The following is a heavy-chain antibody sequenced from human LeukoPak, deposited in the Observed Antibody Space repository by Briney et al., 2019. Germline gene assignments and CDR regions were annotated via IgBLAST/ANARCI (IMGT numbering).Heavy chain of an antibody. V-gene: IGHV1-2*02. Sequence: ASVKVSCKASGYTFSDYYIHWVRQAPGQGLEWMGWINPSSGDTKYTQKFQGGVTMTRDTSMRTAYMELNSLRSDDTAVYYCARTGYSSGWYLGYFDYWGQGTLVTVSS. CDR2: INPSSGDT. D-gene: IGHD6-19*01. J-gene: IGHJ4*02. CDR1: GYTFSDYY. CDR3: ARTGYSSGWYLGYFDY.